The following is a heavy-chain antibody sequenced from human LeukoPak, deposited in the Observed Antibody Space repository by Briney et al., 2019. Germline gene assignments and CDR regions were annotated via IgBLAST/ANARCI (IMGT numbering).Heavy chain of an antibody. J-gene: IGHJ5*02. Sequence: PSETLFLTCAVYGGSFSGYYWSWIRQPPGKGLEWIGEINHSGSTNYNPSLKSRVTISVDTSKNQFSLKLSSVTAADTAVYYCARRVGQATARRNPARSTLPFGWFDPWGQGTLVTVSS. CDR1: GGSFSGYY. CDR3: ARRVGQATARRNPARSTLPFGWFDP. D-gene: IGHD2-2*01. V-gene: IGHV4-34*01. CDR2: INHSGST.